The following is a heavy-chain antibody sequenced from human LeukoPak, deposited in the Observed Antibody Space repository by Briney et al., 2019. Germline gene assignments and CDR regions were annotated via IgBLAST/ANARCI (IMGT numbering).Heavy chain of an antibody. J-gene: IGHJ5*02. Sequence: GGSLRLSCAASGFTFSNYAMTWVRQAPGKGLEWVSGIRAGGGCTNFADSVRGRFTLSTDNSKNTLYLQMNSLRAEDAAIYYCAKDGGSGIGFDRCGQGTLVTVSS. V-gene: IGHV3-23*01. CDR3: AKDGGSGIGFDR. CDR1: GFTFSNYA. D-gene: IGHD3-10*01. CDR2: IRAGGGCT.